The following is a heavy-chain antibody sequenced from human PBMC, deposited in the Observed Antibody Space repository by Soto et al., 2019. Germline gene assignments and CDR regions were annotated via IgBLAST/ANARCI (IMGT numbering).Heavy chain of an antibody. CDR3: ARERWFGEWGGMDV. V-gene: IGHV1-69*06. CDR1: GGTFSSYA. D-gene: IGHD3-10*01. CDR2: IIPIFGTA. J-gene: IGHJ6*02. Sequence: QVQLVQSGAEVKKPGSSGKVSCKASGGTFSSYAISWVRQAPGQGLAWMGGIIPIFGTANYAPKFQGRVTITADKSTSTAYMELSSLRSEDTAVYYCARERWFGEWGGMDVWGQGTTVTVSS.